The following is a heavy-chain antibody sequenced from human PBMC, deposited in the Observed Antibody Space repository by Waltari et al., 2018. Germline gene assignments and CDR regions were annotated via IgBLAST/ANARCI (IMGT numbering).Heavy chain of an antibody. D-gene: IGHD1-7*01. CDR2: ISAYNGNT. Sequence: QVQLVQSGAEVKKTGASVKVSSNASGYNFISYGISWVRKAPGQGLEWRGWISAYNGNTNYAQKLQGRVTMTTDTSTSTAYMELRSLRSDDTAVYYCARTPPNWNYWFDPWGRGTLVTVSS. CDR3: ARTPPNWNYWFDP. V-gene: IGHV1-18*01. CDR1: GYNFISYG. J-gene: IGHJ5*02.